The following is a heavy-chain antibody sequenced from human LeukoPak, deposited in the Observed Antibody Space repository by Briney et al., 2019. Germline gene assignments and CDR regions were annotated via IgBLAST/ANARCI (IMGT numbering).Heavy chain of an antibody. D-gene: IGHD2-2*01. Sequence: SVKVSCTSSGCTFSSYAICWVRQAPGQGHEWMGGIIPIFGTATYAQKFQGRVTITTDESTSTAYLEPSSLRSEDTAVYYWARATVYCSSTSSHGGAFDIWGQGTMVTVSS. CDR1: GCTFSSYA. CDR2: IIPIFGTA. J-gene: IGHJ3*02. V-gene: IGHV1-69*05. CDR3: ARATVYCSSTSSHGGAFDI.